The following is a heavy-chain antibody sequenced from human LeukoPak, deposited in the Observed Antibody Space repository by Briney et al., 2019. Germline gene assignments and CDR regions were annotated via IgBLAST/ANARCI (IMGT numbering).Heavy chain of an antibody. CDR2: ISSSSSYI. Sequence: GGSLRLSCAASGFTFSSYSMNWVRQAPGKGLEWVSSISSSSSYIYYADSVKGRSTISRDNAKNSLYLQMKSLGTEDTALYYCAKGTSSGYDYPLDYWGQGTLLIVSS. D-gene: IGHD5-12*01. J-gene: IGHJ4*02. CDR3: AKGTSSGYDYPLDY. V-gene: IGHV3-21*04. CDR1: GFTFSSYS.